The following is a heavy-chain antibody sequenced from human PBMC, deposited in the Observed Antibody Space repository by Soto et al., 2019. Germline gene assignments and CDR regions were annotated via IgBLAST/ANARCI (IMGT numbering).Heavy chain of an antibody. Sequence: SETLSLTCVVSGGSVSSRYWWSWVRQSPGKGLEWIGEIYHSGSANYNPSLKSRVTMSVDNSKNQFSLRLNSVTAADTAVYYCARYNAASGTYYFDYWGQGTLVTVSS. CDR2: IYHSGSA. CDR1: GGSVSSRYW. CDR3: ARYNAASGTYYFDY. V-gene: IGHV4-4*02. J-gene: IGHJ4*02. D-gene: IGHD6-13*01.